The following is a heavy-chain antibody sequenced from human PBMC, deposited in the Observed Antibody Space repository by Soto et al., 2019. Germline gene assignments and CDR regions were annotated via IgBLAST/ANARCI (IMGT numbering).Heavy chain of an antibody. D-gene: IGHD2-2*01. CDR2: IYNTGST. J-gene: IGHJ6*02. Sequence: SETLSLTCTVSGGSISSSSYYWGRIRQHPGKGLEWIGSIYNTGSTVYNPSFKSRVTISVDTSKSQFSLRLNSVTAADTALYYCAKTSSATSYYYYGMDVWGQGTTVTVSS. V-gene: IGHV4-39*07. CDR1: GGSISSSSYY. CDR3: AKTSSATSYYYYGMDV.